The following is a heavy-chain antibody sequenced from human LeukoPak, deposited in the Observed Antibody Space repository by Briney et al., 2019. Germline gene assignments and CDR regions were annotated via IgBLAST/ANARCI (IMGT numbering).Heavy chain of an antibody. CDR3: ARDRDYDMGD. Sequence: ASVKVSCKASGGTFSNYAISWVRQAPGQGLEWMGWISAYNGNTNYAQKLQGRVTMTTDTSTSTAYMELRSLRSDDTAVYYCARDRDYDMGDWGQGTLVTVSS. J-gene: IGHJ4*02. V-gene: IGHV1-18*01. D-gene: IGHD3-9*01. CDR1: GGTFSNYA. CDR2: ISAYNGNT.